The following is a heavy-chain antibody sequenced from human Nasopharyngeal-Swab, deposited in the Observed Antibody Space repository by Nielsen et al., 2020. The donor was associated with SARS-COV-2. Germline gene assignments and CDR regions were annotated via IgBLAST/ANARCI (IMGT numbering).Heavy chain of an antibody. V-gene: IGHV1-69*13. J-gene: IGHJ3*02. CDR1: GGTFSSYA. D-gene: IGHD3-22*01. CDR3: ARDQKAYYYDSSGYYYDAFDI. CDR2: IIPIFGTA. Sequence: SVKVSCKASGGTFSSYAISWVRQAPGQGLEWMGGIIPIFGTANYAQKFQGRVTITADESTSTAYMELSSLRSEDTAVYYCARDQKAYYYDSSGYYYDAFDIWGQGTMVTVSS.